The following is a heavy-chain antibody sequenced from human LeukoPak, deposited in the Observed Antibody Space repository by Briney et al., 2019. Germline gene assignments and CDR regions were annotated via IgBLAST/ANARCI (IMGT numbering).Heavy chain of an antibody. CDR2: IYHSGST. J-gene: IGHJ5*02. Sequence: SGTLSLTCAVSGGSISSSNWWSWVRQPPGKGLEWIGEIYHSGSTNYNPSLKSRVTISVDKSKNQFSLKLSSVTAADTAVYYCARPGIAAAGYNWFDPWGQGTLVTVSS. CDR1: GGSISSSNW. CDR3: ARPGIAAAGYNWFDP. D-gene: IGHD6-13*01. V-gene: IGHV4-4*02.